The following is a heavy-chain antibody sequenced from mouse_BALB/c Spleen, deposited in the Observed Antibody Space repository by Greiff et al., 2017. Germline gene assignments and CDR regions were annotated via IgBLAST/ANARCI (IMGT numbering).Heavy chain of an antibody. Sequence: EVKLMESGGDLVKPGGSLKLSCAASGFTFSSYGMSWVRQTPDKRLEWVATISSGGSYTYYPDSVKGRFTISRDNAKNTLYLQMSSLKSEDTAMYYCARQPIYYGSSYGYFDYWGQGTTLTVSS. J-gene: IGHJ2*01. CDR2: ISSGGSYT. CDR3: ARQPIYYGSSYGYFDY. D-gene: IGHD1-1*01. V-gene: IGHV5-6*01. CDR1: GFTFSSYG.